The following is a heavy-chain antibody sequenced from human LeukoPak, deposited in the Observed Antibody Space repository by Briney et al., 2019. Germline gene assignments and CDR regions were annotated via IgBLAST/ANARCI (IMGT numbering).Heavy chain of an antibody. Sequence: GGSLRLSCAASGFTFDDYGMSWARQAPGKGLEWVSGINWNGGSTGYADSVKGRFTISRDNSKNTLYLQMNSLRAEDTAVYYCAKDGNYDSHFDYWGQGTLVTVSS. CDR3: AKDGNYDSHFDY. V-gene: IGHV3-20*04. CDR1: GFTFDDYG. D-gene: IGHD3-22*01. J-gene: IGHJ4*02. CDR2: INWNGGST.